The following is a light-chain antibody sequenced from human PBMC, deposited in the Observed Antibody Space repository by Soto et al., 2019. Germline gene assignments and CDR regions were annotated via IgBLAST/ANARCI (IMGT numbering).Light chain of an antibody. V-gene: IGKV1-39*01. CDR2: AAS. J-gene: IGKJ1*01. Sequence: DIQMTQSPSTLSASVGDRVTITCRASQNIAQFLHWYQQKPGQAPKLLIYAASNLQSGVPSRFSGSGSGTGFSLTISSLQPEDFATYCCQQSDIRRTFGQGTRVDMK. CDR3: QQSDIRRT. CDR1: QNIAQF.